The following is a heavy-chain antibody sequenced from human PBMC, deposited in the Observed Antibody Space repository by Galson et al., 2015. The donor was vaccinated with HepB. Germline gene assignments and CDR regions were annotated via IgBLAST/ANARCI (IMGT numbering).Heavy chain of an antibody. CDR1: GASTSSSSYY. CDR3: ARALGGSYFYGLDV. V-gene: IGHV4-39*01. CDR2: VYYSGVT. J-gene: IGHJ6*02. Sequence: SETLSLTCTVSGASTSSSSYYWNWIRQSPGKGLEWIGSVYYSGVTYYNPSLKSRVTITIDTSNNQFSLRVSSVTAADTALYYCARALGGSYFYGLDVWGQGTPVAVSS. D-gene: IGHD3-16*02.